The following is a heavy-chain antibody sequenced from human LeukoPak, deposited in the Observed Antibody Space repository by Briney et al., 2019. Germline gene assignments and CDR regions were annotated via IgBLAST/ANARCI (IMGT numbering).Heavy chain of an antibody. D-gene: IGHD3-22*01. Sequence: GGSLRLSCAASGFTFSNAWMNWVRQAPGKGLEWVGRIKSKTDGGTTDYAAPVKGRFTISRDDSKNTLYLQMNSLRAEDTAVYYCARDPPYYYDSSGYFGAFDIWGQGTMVTVPS. V-gene: IGHV3-15*07. J-gene: IGHJ3*02. CDR2: IKSKTDGGTT. CDR3: ARDPPYYYDSSGYFGAFDI. CDR1: GFTFSNAW.